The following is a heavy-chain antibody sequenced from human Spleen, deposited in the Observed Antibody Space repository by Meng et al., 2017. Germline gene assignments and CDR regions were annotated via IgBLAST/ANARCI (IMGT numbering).Heavy chain of an antibody. CDR3: ARGAASRLEV. V-gene: IGHV7-4-1*02. D-gene: IGHD3-3*01. J-gene: IGHJ4*02. Sequence: QVQLVQSGSELKKPGASVKVSCKASGYIFTSDAKNWVRQAPGQGLEWMGWINTNTGKPAYVQGFTGRFVFSLDTSVSTAYLQITSLKAEDTAIYYCARGAASRLEVWGQGTLVTVSS. CDR1: GYIFTSDA. CDR2: INTNTGKP.